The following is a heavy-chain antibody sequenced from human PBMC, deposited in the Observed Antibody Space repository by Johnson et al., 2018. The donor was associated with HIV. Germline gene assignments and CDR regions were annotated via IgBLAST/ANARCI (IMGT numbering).Heavy chain of an antibody. CDR1: GFTFSSYW. V-gene: IGHV3-20*04. D-gene: IGHD6-19*01. J-gene: IGHJ3*02. CDR3: ARDNGAVAGPEGAFDI. CDR2: INWNGGST. Sequence: EVQLVESGGGLVQPGGSLRLSCAASGFTFSSYWMTWVRQAPGKGLEWVSGINWNGGSTGYADSVKGRFTISRDNAKNSLSLQMNSLRVEDTALYCCARDNGAVAGPEGAFDIWGQGTMVTVSS.